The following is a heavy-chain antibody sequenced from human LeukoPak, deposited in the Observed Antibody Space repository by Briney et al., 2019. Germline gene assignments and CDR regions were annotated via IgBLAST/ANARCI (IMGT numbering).Heavy chain of an antibody. Sequence: GESLKISCKASGYSFTNYWIVWVRQLPGQGLEYMGLIYPGDSDTRYSPSFQGQVTISADKSINTAYLQWSSLRASDSAMYYCSRHDGGSGSSYDLDIWGQGTMVIVSS. CDR3: SRHDGGSGSSYDLDI. CDR2: IYPGDSDT. V-gene: IGHV5-51*01. J-gene: IGHJ3*02. CDR1: GYSFTNYW. D-gene: IGHD6-13*01.